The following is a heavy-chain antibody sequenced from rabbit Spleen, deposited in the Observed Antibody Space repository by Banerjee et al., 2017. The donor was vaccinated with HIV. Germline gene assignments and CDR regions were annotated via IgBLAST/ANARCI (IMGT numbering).Heavy chain of an antibody. V-gene: IGHV1S40*01. CDR2: IYAGSSGFVGAT. D-gene: IGHD2-1*01. CDR3: ARGYWSAATNGDGRSYFDL. Sequence: QSLEESGGGLVQPEGSLTLTCKASEFSFSSNSYMCWVRQAPGKGLEWIACIYAGSSGFVGATYYASWAKGRFTVSKTSSTTVTLQMTSLTAADTATYFCARGYWSAATNGDGRSYFDLWGQGTLVTVS. CDR1: EFSFSSNSY. J-gene: IGHJ4*01.